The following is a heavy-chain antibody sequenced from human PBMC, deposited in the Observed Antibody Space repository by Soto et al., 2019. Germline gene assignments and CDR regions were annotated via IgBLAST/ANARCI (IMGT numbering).Heavy chain of an antibody. Sequence: GGSLRLSCAASGFTFSSYAMSWVRQAPGKGLEWVSAISGSGGSTYYADSVKGRFTISRDNSKNTLYLQMNSLRAEDMAVYYCAKDRSDYYVWGSYRYPPTDNWFDPWGQGTLVTVSS. V-gene: IGHV3-23*01. CDR3: AKDRSDYYVWGSYRYPPTDNWFDP. CDR1: GFTFSSYA. D-gene: IGHD3-16*02. J-gene: IGHJ5*02. CDR2: ISGSGGST.